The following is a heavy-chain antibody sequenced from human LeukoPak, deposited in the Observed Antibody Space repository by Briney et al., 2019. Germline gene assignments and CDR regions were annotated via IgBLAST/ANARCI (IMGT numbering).Heavy chain of an antibody. CDR3: ARGSYSGSYVD. J-gene: IGHJ4*02. D-gene: IGHD1-26*01. Sequence: SETLSLTCTVSGGSISSYYWSWIRQPPGKGLEWIGYIYYSGSTNYNPSLKSRVTISVDTSKNQLSLKLSSVTAADTAVYYCARGSYSGSYVDWGQGTLVTVSS. CDR1: GGSISSYY. CDR2: IYYSGST. V-gene: IGHV4-59*01.